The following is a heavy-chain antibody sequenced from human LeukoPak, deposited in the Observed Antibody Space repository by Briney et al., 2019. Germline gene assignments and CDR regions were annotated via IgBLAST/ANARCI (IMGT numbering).Heavy chain of an antibody. J-gene: IGHJ4*02. CDR3: ARDHITMIVVVPTGFDY. CDR1: GYTLTELS. V-gene: IGHV1-18*01. D-gene: IGHD3-22*01. CDR2: ISAYNGNT. Sequence: ASVKVSCKVSGYTLTELSMHWVRQAPGKGLEWMGWISAYNGNTNYAQKLQGRVTMTTDTSTSAAYMELRSLRSDDTAVYYCARDHITMIVVVPTGFDYWGQGTLVTVSS.